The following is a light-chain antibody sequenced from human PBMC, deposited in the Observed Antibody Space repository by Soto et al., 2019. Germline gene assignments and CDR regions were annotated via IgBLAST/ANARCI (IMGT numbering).Light chain of an antibody. J-gene: IGLJ3*02. V-gene: IGLV1-44*01. CDR3: AAWDDSLTGWV. CDR2: SND. CDR1: TSNIGSNT. Sequence: QSVLTQPPSASGTPGQRVTISCSGGTSNIGSNTVNWYQQLPGTAPKLLIYSNDQRPSGGPDRFSGSKSGPSASLAIIGLQSEDEADYYCAAWDDSLTGWVFGGGTKVTVL.